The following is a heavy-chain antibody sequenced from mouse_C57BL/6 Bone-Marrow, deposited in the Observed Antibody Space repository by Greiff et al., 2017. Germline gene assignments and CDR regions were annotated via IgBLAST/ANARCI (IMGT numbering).Heavy chain of an antibody. Sequence: VQLQESGAELVRPGASVTQSCKASGYTFTDYEMHWVKQTPVHGLEWIGAIDPETGGTAYNQKFKGKAILTADKSSSTAYMELRSLTSEDSAVYYCTRDMDYWGQGTSVTVSS. CDR2: IDPETGGT. J-gene: IGHJ4*01. CDR3: TRDMDY. V-gene: IGHV1-15*01. CDR1: GYTFTDYE.